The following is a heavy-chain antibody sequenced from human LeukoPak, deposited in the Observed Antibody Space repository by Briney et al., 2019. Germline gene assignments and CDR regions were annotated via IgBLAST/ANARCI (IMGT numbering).Heavy chain of an antibody. Sequence: ASVKVSCKASGYTFTSYGISWVRQAPGQGLEWMGWISAYNGNTNYAQKLQGRVTMTTDTSTRTAYMELRSLRSDDTAVYYCAREPREYYYDSSGYSYYFDYWGQGTLVTVSS. CDR1: GYTFTSYG. D-gene: IGHD3-22*01. V-gene: IGHV1-18*01. CDR3: AREPREYYYDSSGYSYYFDY. J-gene: IGHJ4*02. CDR2: ISAYNGNT.